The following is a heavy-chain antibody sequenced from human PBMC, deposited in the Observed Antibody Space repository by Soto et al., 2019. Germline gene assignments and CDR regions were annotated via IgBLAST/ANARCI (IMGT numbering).Heavy chain of an antibody. CDR1: GFTFSSYA. J-gene: IGHJ4*02. CDR3: ASRITMIDYFDY. CDR2: ISGSGGST. D-gene: IGHD3-22*01. V-gene: IGHV3-23*01. Sequence: GGSLRLSCAASGFTFSSYAMSWVRQAPGKGLEWVSAISGSGGSTYYADSVKGRFTISRDNSKNTLYLQMNSLRAEDTAVYYCASRITMIDYFDYWGQGTLVTVSS.